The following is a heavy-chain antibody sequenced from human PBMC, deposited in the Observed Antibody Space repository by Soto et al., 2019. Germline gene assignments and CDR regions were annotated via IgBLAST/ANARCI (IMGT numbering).Heavy chain of an antibody. CDR2: ISYDGSNK. CDR3: AKDRAWSGYYAYYGMDV. D-gene: IGHD3-3*01. V-gene: IGHV3-30*18. CDR1: GFTFSSYG. J-gene: IGHJ6*02. Sequence: GGSLRLSCAASGFTFSSYGMHWVRQAPGKGLEWVAVISYDGSNKYYADSVKGRFTISRDNSKNTLYLQMNSLRAEDTAVYYCAKDRAWSGYYAYYGMDVWGQGTTVTV.